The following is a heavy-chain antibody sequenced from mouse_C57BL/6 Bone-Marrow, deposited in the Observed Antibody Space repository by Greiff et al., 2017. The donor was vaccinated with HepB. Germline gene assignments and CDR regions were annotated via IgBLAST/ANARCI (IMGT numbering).Heavy chain of an antibody. D-gene: IGHD2-14*01. CDR3: ARRGYYRNFDV. Sequence: EVQGVESGGDLVKPGGSLKLSCAASGFTFSSYGMSWVRQTPDKRLEWVATISSGGSYTYYPDSVKGRFTISRDNAKNTLYLQMSSLKSEDTAMYDCARRGYYRNFDVWGTGTTVTVSS. V-gene: IGHV5-6*01. CDR1: GFTFSSYG. J-gene: IGHJ1*03. CDR2: ISSGGSYT.